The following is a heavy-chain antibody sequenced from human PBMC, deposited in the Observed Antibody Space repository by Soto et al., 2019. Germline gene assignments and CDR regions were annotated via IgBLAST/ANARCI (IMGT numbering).Heavy chain of an antibody. CDR3: AKPRGMYSSGWYGGFDY. CDR1: GFMFSTYG. D-gene: IGHD6-19*01. Sequence: GGSLRLSCAASGFMFSTYGMHWVRQAPGKGLKLVAVTSFDESIKYYADSVKGRFTISRDNSKNTVYLQMNSLRAEDTAVYYCAKPRGMYSSGWYGGFDYWGQGTLVTVSS. V-gene: IGHV3-30*18. J-gene: IGHJ4*02. CDR2: TSFDESIK.